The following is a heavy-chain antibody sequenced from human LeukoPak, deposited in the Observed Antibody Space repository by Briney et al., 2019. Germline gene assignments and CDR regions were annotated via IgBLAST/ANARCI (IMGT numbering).Heavy chain of an antibody. J-gene: IGHJ4*02. D-gene: IGHD2-2*01. CDR1: GFTFSSYA. V-gene: IGHV3-23*01. CDR3: AKGVVVAPDVTPFDY. CDR2: ISGRGASK. Sequence: GGSLRLSCAASGFTFSSYAMSWVRQAPGKGLEWVSGISGRGASKYCADSVKGRFTISRDNSKNTLYLQMNSLRAEDTAVYYCAKGVVVAPDVTPFDYWGQGTLVTVSS.